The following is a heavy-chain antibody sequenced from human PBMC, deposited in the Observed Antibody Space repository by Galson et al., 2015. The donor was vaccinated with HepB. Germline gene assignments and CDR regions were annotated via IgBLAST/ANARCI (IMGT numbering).Heavy chain of an antibody. CDR1: GFTFSSYT. D-gene: IGHD4-17*01. CDR3: ASPTGTTVTSTWDYGMDV. V-gene: IGHV3-21*01. CDR2: ISSSSSYI. J-gene: IGHJ6*02. Sequence: SLRLSCAASGFTFSSYTMNWVRQAPGKGLEWVSSISSSSSYIYYADSVKGRFTISRDNAKNSLYLQMNSLRAEDTAVYYCASPTGTTVTSTWDYGMDVWGQGTTVTVSS.